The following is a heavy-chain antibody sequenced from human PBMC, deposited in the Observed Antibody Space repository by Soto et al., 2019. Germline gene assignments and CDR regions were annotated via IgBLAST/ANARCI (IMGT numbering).Heavy chain of an antibody. J-gene: IGHJ4*02. V-gene: IGHV3-23*01. CDR2: ISGSGDST. Sequence: EVQLLESGGGLVQPGESLRLSCAASGFTFSSYAMSWVRQAPGKGLEWVSVISGSGDSTYYAASVKGRFPISRDNSNNTRYLQINSLRAEDTAVYYCAKSSSSSTFDYWGQGTLVTVSS. CDR3: AKSSSSSTFDY. CDR1: GFTFSSYA. D-gene: IGHD6-6*01.